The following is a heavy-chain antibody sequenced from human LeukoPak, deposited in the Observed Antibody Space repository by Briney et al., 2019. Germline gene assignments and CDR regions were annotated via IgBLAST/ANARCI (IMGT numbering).Heavy chain of an antibody. J-gene: IGHJ3*02. D-gene: IGHD1-26*01. CDR2: INPNSVGT. V-gene: IGHV1-2*02. CDR3: ARPYNGRYLDAFDI. Sequence: ASVKVSCKASGYTLTGYYMHWVRQAPGQGMEWMGWINPNSVGTNYAQKFQGRVTMTRDTSINTAYMELSRLISDDTALYYCARPYNGRYLDAFDIWGQGTMVTVSS. CDR1: GYTLTGYY.